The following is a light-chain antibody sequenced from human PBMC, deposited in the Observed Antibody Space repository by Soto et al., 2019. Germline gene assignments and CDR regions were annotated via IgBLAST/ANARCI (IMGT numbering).Light chain of an antibody. CDR2: GAS. V-gene: IGKV3-20*01. CDR3: QQYNNSLWT. CDR1: QSVSSTY. J-gene: IGKJ1*01. Sequence: EIVFTQSPATLSLSPGERAILSCRASQSVSSTYLAWYQQKPGQAPRLLIYGASSRATGIPDRFSGSGSGTDFTLTISRLEPEDFAVYYCQQYNNSLWTFGQGTKVDTK.